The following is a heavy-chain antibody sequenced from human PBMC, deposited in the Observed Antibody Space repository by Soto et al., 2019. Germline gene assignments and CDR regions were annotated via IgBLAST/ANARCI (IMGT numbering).Heavy chain of an antibody. CDR2: ISWNSGSI. CDR1: GFTFDDYA. V-gene: IGHV3-9*01. D-gene: IGHD6-13*01. Sequence: EVQLVESGGGLVQPGRSLRLSCAASGFTFDDYAMHWVRQAPGKGLEWVSGISWNSGSIGYADSVKGRFTISRDNAKNSLYLQMNSLRAEDTALYYCAKEKASSWTNYFDYWGQGTLVTVSS. J-gene: IGHJ4*02. CDR3: AKEKASSWTNYFDY.